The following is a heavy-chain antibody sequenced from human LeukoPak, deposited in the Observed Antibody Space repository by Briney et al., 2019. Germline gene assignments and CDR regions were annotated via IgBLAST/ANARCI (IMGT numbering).Heavy chain of an antibody. J-gene: IGHJ4*02. D-gene: IGHD4-17*01. Sequence: GGSLRLSCAASGFTFSSYAMSWVRQAPGKGLEWVSAISGSGGSTYYADSVKGRFTISRDNPKNTLYLQMNSLRAEDTAVYYCAKLDYGDYHFDYWGQGTLVTVSS. CDR3: AKLDYGDYHFDY. V-gene: IGHV3-23*01. CDR2: ISGSGGST. CDR1: GFTFSSYA.